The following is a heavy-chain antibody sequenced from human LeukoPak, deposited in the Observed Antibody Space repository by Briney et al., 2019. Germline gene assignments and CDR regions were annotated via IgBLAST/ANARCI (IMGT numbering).Heavy chain of an antibody. CDR1: GDSVSTASNA. J-gene: IGHJ4*02. CDR3: ARGPNSNWSGLDF. V-gene: IGHV6-1*01. Sequence: QTLSLTCAISGDSVSTASNAWYWIRQSPSRGLEWLGRTYYNSKWYTDYAVSVSGRTTINPDTSRNQLSLQLSFVTPEDTAVYYCARGPNSNWSGLDFWGQGTLLTVSP. D-gene: IGHD6-6*01. CDR2: TYYNSKWYT.